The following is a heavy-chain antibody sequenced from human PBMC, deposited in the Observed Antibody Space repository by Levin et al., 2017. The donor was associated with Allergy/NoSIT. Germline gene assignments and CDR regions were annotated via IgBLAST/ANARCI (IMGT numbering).Heavy chain of an antibody. Sequence: GESLKISCAASGFTFRKHWMSWVRLAPGKGLEWVANINENGREKYYVDSVKGRFTISRDNGRNSLYLQMNSRRVEDTAGYYCVRELVVGPAEYFQDWGQGTLVTVSS. CDR2: INENGREK. CDR1: GFTFRKHW. J-gene: IGHJ1*01. V-gene: IGHV3-7*01. CDR3: VRELVVGPAEYFQD. D-gene: IGHD2-15*01.